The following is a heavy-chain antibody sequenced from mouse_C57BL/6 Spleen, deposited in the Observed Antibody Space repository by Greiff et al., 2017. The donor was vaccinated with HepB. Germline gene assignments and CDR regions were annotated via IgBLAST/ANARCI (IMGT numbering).Heavy chain of an antibody. CDR2: INPSTGGT. CDR1: GYSFPGYY. CDR3: ARGDFSY. V-gene: IGHV1-43*01. Sequence: EVQLQQSGPELVKPGASVKISCKASGYSFPGYYMHWVKQSSEKSLEWIGEINPSTGGTSYNQKFKGKATLTVDKSSSTAYMQLKSLTSEDSAVYYCARGDFSYWGQGTTLTVSS. J-gene: IGHJ2*01.